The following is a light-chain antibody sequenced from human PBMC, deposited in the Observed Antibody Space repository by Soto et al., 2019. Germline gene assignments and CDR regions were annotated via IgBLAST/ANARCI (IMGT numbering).Light chain of an antibody. CDR1: QSVSSSY. V-gene: IGKV3-15*01. CDR3: QQYNNWPQT. CDR2: GAS. Sequence: EIVLTQSPATLSLSPGEGATLSCGASQSVSSSYLAWYQQKPCLAPRLLIYGASTRATGIPARFSGSGSGTEFTLTISSLQCEDFAVSYCQQYNNWPQTFGQGTKVDIK. J-gene: IGKJ1*01.